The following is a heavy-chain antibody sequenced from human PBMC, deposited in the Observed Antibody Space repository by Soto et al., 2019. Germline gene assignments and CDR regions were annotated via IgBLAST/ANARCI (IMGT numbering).Heavy chain of an antibody. CDR1: GGSISTGGYY. J-gene: IGHJ4*02. CDR3: ARGLSVTLFDN. D-gene: IGHD4-17*01. V-gene: IGHV4-31*03. CDR2: IYYSGTT. Sequence: QVQLQESGPGLVKPSQTLSLTCTVSGGSISTGGYYWTWIRQHPGKGLEWIGYIYYSGTTYYNPSLKSRVTISVDTSKNQFSLKLSSVTAADTAVYYCARGLSVTLFDNWGQGTLVTVSS.